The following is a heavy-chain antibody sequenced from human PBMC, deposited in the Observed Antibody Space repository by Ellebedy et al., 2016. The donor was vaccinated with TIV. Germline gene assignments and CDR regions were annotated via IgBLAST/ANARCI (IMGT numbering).Heavy chain of an antibody. Sequence: GGSLRLSXAASGFTFSSYWMSWVRQAPGKGLEWVANIKQDGSEKYYVDSVKGRFTISRDNAKNSLYLQMNSLRAEDTAVYYCAREGRGFYDILTGYYPKVYFDYWGQGTLVTVSS. CDR1: GFTFSSYW. D-gene: IGHD3-9*01. J-gene: IGHJ4*02. V-gene: IGHV3-7*03. CDR2: IKQDGSEK. CDR3: AREGRGFYDILTGYYPKVYFDY.